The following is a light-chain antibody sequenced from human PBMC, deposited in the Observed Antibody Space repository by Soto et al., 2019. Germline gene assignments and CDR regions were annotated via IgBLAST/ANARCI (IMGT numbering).Light chain of an antibody. CDR2: KAT. CDR3: QEYDDYPRT. V-gene: IGKV1-5*03. CDR1: QSISSW. J-gene: IGKJ1*01. Sequence: DIQMTQSPSTLSASVGDRVTITCRASQSISSWLAWYQQKPGKAPKLLIYKATSLESGVPSRFSGSGSGTEFTLRISSLKPDDFASYYCQEYDDYPRTFGQGTKVEIK.